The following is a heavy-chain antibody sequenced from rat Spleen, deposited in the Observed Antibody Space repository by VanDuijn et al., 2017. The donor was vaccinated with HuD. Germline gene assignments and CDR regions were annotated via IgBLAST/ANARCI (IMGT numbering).Heavy chain of an antibody. CDR1: GFTFSSYD. CDR3: ARQDYGYNDY. D-gene: IGHD1-9*01. V-gene: IGHV5-25*01. Sequence: EVQLVESGGGFVQPGRSMKLSCAASGFTFSSYDMAWVRQAPTKGLEWIASISYDGGSTYYRDSVKGRFTISRDNAKSTLSLQMDSLRSEDTATYYCARQDYGYNDYWGQGVMVTVSS. J-gene: IGHJ2*01. CDR2: ISYDGGST.